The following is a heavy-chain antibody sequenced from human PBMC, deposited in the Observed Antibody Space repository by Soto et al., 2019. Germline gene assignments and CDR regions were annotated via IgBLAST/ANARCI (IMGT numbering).Heavy chain of an antibody. CDR2: TYYRSKWYN. Sequence: SLTCAISGDSVSSNSAAWNWIRQSPSRGLEWLGRTYYRSKWYNDYAVSVKSRITINPDTSKNQFSLQLNSVTPEDTAVYYCARGYGSGSYRGHYYYGMDVWGQGTTVTVSS. CDR1: GDSVSSNSAA. D-gene: IGHD3-10*01. V-gene: IGHV6-1*01. J-gene: IGHJ6*02. CDR3: ARGYGSGSYRGHYYYGMDV.